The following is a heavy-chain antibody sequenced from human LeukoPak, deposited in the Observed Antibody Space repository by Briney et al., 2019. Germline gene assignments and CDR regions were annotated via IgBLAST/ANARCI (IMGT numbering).Heavy chain of an antibody. D-gene: IGHD6-13*01. CDR2: IYYSGST. V-gene: IGHV4-39*01. CDR1: GGSISSSSYY. J-gene: IGHJ6*03. CDR3: ARRPYSSRPTYYYYHMDV. Sequence: PSETLSLTCTVSGGSISSSSYYWGWIRQPPGKGLEWIGSIYYSGSTYYNPSLKSRVTISVDTSKNQFSLKLSSVTAADTAVYYCARRPYSSRPTYYYYHMDVWGKGTTVTVSS.